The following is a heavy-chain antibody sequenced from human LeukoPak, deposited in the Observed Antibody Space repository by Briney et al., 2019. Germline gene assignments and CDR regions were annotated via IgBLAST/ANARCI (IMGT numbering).Heavy chain of an antibody. CDR2: IIPIFGTA. J-gene: IGHJ6*03. CDR1: GGTFSSYA. D-gene: IGHD7-27*01. CDR3: ATRSGPGQDYYMDV. Sequence: ASVKVSCKASGGTFSSYAISWVRQAPGQGLEWMGGIIPIFGTANYAQKFQGRVTITADKSTSTAYMELSSLRSENTAVYYCATRSGPGQDYYMDVWGKGTTVTVSS. V-gene: IGHV1-69*06.